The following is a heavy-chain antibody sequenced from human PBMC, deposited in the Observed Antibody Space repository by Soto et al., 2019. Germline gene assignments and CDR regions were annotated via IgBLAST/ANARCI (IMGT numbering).Heavy chain of an antibody. J-gene: IGHJ4*02. CDR2: IIPIFGTA. CDR3: ARVVAVAGKMSWFAY. Sequence: QVQLVQSGAEVKKPGSSVKVSCKASGGTFSSYAISWVRQAPGQGLEWMGGIIPIFGTANYAQKFQGRVTITAAESTSTAYMELRSLRSEDTAVYYCARVVAVAGKMSWFAYWGQGPLVTVSS. CDR1: GGTFSSYA. D-gene: IGHD6-19*01. V-gene: IGHV1-69*12.